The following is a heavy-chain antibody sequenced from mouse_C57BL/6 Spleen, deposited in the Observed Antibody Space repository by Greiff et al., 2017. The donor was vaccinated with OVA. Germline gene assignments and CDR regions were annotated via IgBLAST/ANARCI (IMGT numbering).Heavy chain of an antibody. CDR2: INPNYGTT. V-gene: IGHV1-39*01. Sequence: LVESGPELVKPGASVKISCKASGYSFTDYNMNWVKQSNGKSLEWIGVINPNYGTTSYNQKFKGKATLTVDQSSSTAYMQLNSLTSEDSAVYYCAKNYYGSSLYFDYWGQGTTLTVSS. J-gene: IGHJ2*01. CDR3: AKNYYGSSLYFDY. CDR1: GYSFTDYN. D-gene: IGHD1-1*01.